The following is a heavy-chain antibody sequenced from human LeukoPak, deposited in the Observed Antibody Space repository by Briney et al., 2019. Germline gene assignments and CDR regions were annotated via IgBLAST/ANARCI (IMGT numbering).Heavy chain of an antibody. Sequence: GGSLRLSCAASGFTFSSYGMHWVRQAPGKGLEWVAVIWYDGSNKYYADSVKGRFTISRDNSKNTLYLQMNSLRAEDTAVYYCARAWIPGIVGATGYFDYWGQGTLVTVSS. J-gene: IGHJ4*02. D-gene: IGHD1-26*01. CDR2: IWYDGSNK. V-gene: IGHV3-33*01. CDR1: GFTFSSYG. CDR3: ARAWIPGIVGATGYFDY.